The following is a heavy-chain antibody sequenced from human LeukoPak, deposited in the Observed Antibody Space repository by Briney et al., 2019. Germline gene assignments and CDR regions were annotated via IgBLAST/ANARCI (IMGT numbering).Heavy chain of an antibody. Sequence: SETLSFTCAVYGGSFSGYYWSWIRQPPGEGLEWIGEINHSGSTNYNPSLKSRVTISVDTSKNQFSLKLSSVTAADTAVYYCARLRIAAAGRNYYYYGMDVWGQGTTVTVSS. CDR1: GGSFSGYY. V-gene: IGHV4-34*01. CDR2: INHSGST. D-gene: IGHD6-13*01. J-gene: IGHJ6*02. CDR3: ARLRIAAAGRNYYYYGMDV.